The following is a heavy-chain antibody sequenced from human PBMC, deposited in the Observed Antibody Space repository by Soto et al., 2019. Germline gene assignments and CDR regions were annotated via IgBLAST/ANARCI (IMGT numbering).Heavy chain of an antibody. CDR3: ASTVVTPYGDYHGMDV. D-gene: IGHD4-17*01. CDR1: GGTFSSYA. Sequence: VASVKVSCKASGGTFSSYAISWVRQAPGQGLEWMGGITPIFGTAIYAQKFQGRVTITADESTTTAYMELSSLRSEDTAMYYCASTVVTPYGDYHGMDVWGQGTTVTVSS. CDR2: ITPIFGTA. J-gene: IGHJ6*02. V-gene: IGHV1-69*13.